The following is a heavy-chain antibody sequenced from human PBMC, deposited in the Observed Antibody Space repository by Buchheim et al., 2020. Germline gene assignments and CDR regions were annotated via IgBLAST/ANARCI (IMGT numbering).Heavy chain of an antibody. CDR2: IRGSGDNT. CDR1: GFTFSSYA. J-gene: IGHJ4*02. D-gene: IGHD6-13*01. V-gene: IGHV3-23*01. Sequence: EVQLLESGGGLVQPGGSLRLSCAASGFTFSSYAMSWVRQAPGKGLEWVSTIRGSGDNTWSADSVKGRFTISRDDSKNTLYLQMNSLRVEDTAVYYCAKYTSTRYEDYWGRGTL. CDR3: AKYTSTRYEDY.